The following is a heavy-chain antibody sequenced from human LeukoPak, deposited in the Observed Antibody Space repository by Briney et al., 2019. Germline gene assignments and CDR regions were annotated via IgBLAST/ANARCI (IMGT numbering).Heavy chain of an antibody. CDR2: INPSGGST. Sequence: ASVKVSCKASGYTFTSYGISWVRQAPGQGLEWMGIINPSGGSTSYAQKFQGRVTMTRDTSTSTVYMELSSLRSEDTAVYYCARVIFSGSYHFDYWGQGTLVTVSS. CDR3: ARVIFSGSYHFDY. CDR1: GYTFTSYG. V-gene: IGHV1-46*01. J-gene: IGHJ4*02. D-gene: IGHD1-26*01.